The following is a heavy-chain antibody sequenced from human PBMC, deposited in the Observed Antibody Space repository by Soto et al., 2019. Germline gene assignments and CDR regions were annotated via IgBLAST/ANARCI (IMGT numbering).Heavy chain of an antibody. V-gene: IGHV4-34*01. Sequence: PSETLSLTCAVYGGSFSGYYWSWIRQPPGKGLEWIGEINHSGSTNYNPSLKSRVTISLDTSKNLFPLKLSSVPPAPTLVYYCARDANWPLAYWAQGPLVPVSP. CDR1: GGSFSGYY. D-gene: IGHD1-1*01. CDR2: INHSGST. J-gene: IGHJ4*02. CDR3: ARDANWPLAY.